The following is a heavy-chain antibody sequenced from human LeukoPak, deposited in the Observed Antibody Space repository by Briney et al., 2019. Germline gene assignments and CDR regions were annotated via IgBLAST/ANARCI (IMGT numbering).Heavy chain of an antibody. CDR2: FYDTRSP. CDR1: GGSISLYY. D-gene: IGHD3-10*01. CDR3: ARGRGSLTY. J-gene: IGHJ4*02. Sequence: SETLSLTCTVSGGSISLYYWSWIRQPPGKGLEWIGYFYDTRSPKYNPSLERRVTISVGMSRNQFSLNLTSATAADTAVYYCARGRGSLTYWGQGTLATVSS. V-gene: IGHV4-59*01.